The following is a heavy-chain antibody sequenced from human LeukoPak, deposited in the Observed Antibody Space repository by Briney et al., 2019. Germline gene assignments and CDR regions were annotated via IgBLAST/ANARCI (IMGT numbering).Heavy chain of an antibody. CDR2: FYTSGNT. V-gene: IGHV4-4*07. J-gene: IGHJ6*03. D-gene: IGHD2-15*01. Sequence: SETLSLTCTVSGGSISNYDWRWIRQPAGKGLEGIGRFYTSGNTNYNPSLKSRVIMSVDTSKNQLSLKLSSVTAADTAVYYCARLGYCSGGSCPREHYYFMDVWGKGTTVTVSS. CDR3: ARLGYCSGGSCPREHYYFMDV. CDR1: GGSISNYD.